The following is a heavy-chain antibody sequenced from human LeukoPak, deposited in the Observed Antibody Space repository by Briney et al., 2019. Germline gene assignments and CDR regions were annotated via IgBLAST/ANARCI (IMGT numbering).Heavy chain of an antibody. CDR2: ISSSGSTI. J-gene: IGHJ5*02. V-gene: IGHV3-11*01. CDR3: ARALTPLRYSSSWYKGYNWFDP. CDR1: GFTFSDYY. Sequence: GGSLRLSCAASGFTFSDYYMSWIRQAPGKGLEWVSYISSSGSTIYYADSVKGRFTISRDNAKNSLYLQMNSLRAEDTAVYYCARALTPLRYSSSWYKGYNWFDPWGQGTLVTVFS. D-gene: IGHD6-13*01.